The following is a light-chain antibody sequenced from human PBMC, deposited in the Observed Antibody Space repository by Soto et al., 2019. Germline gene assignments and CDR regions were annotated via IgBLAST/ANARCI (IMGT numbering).Light chain of an antibody. CDR3: ISYSSTSTQVV. J-gene: IGLJ2*01. CDR1: SSDVGGYNY. CDR2: EVN. Sequence: QSALTQPASVSGSPGQSITLSCTGTSSDVGGYNYVSWYQQHPDKAPKLMIYEVNNRPSGVSNRFSGSKSGDTASLTISGLQAEDEADSYCISYSSTSTQVVFGGGTKLTVL. V-gene: IGLV2-14*01.